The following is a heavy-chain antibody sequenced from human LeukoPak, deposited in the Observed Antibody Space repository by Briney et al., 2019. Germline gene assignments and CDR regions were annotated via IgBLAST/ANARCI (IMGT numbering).Heavy chain of an antibody. D-gene: IGHD3-22*01. CDR3: ARGGRGSAAVVAPRSFDI. CDR2: IYTGGNS. CDR1: GFTVSSTH. J-gene: IGHJ3*02. Sequence: GGSLKLSCAASGFTVSSTHMVWVRQAPGKGLEWVSVIYTGGNSYYAGSVQGRFIISRDISKNTLYLQMNSLRAEDSALYYCARGGRGSAAVVAPRSFDIWGQGTMVTVSS. V-gene: IGHV3-53*01.